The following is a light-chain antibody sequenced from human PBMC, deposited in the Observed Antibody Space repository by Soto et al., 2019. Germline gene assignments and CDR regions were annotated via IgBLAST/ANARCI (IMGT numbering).Light chain of an antibody. Sequence: QTVVTQPPSASGTPGQRVTISCSGSSSNIRSNTVNWYQHLPGTAPKLLIYSSNQRPSGVPDRFSGSKSGTSASLAISGIQSEDEADYYCAAWDDSLNGVVFGGGTKLTVL. CDR2: SSN. CDR1: SSNIRSNT. V-gene: IGLV1-44*01. CDR3: AAWDDSLNGVV. J-gene: IGLJ2*01.